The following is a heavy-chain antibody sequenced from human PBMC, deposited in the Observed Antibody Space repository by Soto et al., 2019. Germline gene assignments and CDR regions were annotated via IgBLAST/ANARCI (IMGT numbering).Heavy chain of an antibody. J-gene: IGHJ2*01. CDR3: ARGVCGGDCYPGRGYFDL. D-gene: IGHD2-21*02. CDR2: ISKDGHRQ. V-gene: IGHV3-30*03. Sequence: QEQFMESGGGVVQPGTSLRLSCGASGFILKTYDIHWVRQAPGQGLEWISIISKDGHRQFFADSLKGRFTLSRDDSKSTVYLQMNSLGPDDTAIYYCARGVCGGDCYPGRGYFDLWGRGARVTVSS. CDR1: GFILKTYD.